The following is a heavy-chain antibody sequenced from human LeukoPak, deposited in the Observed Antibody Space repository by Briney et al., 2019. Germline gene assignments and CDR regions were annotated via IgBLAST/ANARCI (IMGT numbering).Heavy chain of an antibody. CDR1: GFSSSGHW. CDR2: ISPTGSTT. CDR3: ARGPNSNWSGLDF. V-gene: IGHV3-74*01. Sequence: PGGPFRLSGPPPGFSSSGHWMPWPGNLQGRGWVWVSRISPTGSTTSYADSVQGQFTVSRDNAKNTLYLQVNNLRAEDTAVYYCARGPNSNWSGLDFWGQGTLLTVSS. J-gene: IGHJ4*02. D-gene: IGHD6-6*01.